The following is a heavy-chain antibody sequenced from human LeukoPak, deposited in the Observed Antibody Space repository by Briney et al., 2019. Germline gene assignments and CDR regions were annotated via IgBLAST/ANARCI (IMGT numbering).Heavy chain of an antibody. Sequence: GASVKVSCKASGYTFTSYGISWVRQAPGQGLEWMGIINPSGGSTSYAQKFQGRVTMTRDTSTSTVYMELSSLRSEDTAVYYCAMSDTYYDILTGYSMEINDYWGQGTLVTVSS. D-gene: IGHD3-9*01. CDR3: AMSDTYYDILTGYSMEINDY. V-gene: IGHV1-46*01. CDR2: INPSGGST. J-gene: IGHJ4*02. CDR1: GYTFTSYG.